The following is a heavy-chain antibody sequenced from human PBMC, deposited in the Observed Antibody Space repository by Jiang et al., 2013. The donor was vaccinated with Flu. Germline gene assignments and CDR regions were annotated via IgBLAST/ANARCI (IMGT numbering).Heavy chain of an antibody. CDR3: ARDLGPGSLMGLLGADY. J-gene: IGHJ4*02. CDR2: ISAYNGNT. Sequence: GAEVKKPGASVKVSCKASGYTFTSYGISWVRQAPGQGLEWMGWISAYNGNTNYAQKLQGRVTMTTDTSTSTAYMELRSLRSDDTAVYYCARDLGPGSLMGLLGADYWGQGTLVTVSS. V-gene: IGHV1-18*04. CDR1: GYTFTSYG. D-gene: IGHD1-26*01.